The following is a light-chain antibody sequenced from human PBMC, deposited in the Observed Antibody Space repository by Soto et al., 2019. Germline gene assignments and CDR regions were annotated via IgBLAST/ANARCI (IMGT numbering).Light chain of an antibody. CDR1: SNDIGGYNY. Sequence: QSVLTQPASVSGSPGQSITISCTGTSNDIGGYNYVSWYQQHPGRAPTLIIYELSRRPSGTSNRFSGSRSGNTASLTISGLQVEDEAHYYCCAYTGDRNVLFGGGTKLTVL. CDR2: ELS. V-gene: IGLV2-14*03. J-gene: IGLJ2*01. CDR3: CAYTGDRNVL.